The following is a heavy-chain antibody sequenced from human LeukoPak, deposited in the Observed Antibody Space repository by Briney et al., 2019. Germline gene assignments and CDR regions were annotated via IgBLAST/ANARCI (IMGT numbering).Heavy chain of an antibody. V-gene: IGHV3-30*04. CDR2: ISYDGRNK. D-gene: IGHD2-15*01. J-gene: IGHJ4*02. CDR1: GFTLSSYA. CDR3: ARPGVVTGTYYFDY. Sequence: GRSLSLFCAASGFTLSSYAVLWVRQARGRGVECVTVISYDGRNKYYADYVKGRITISRDNSKNTLYLQMNSLRAKDTAVYYCARPGVVTGTYYFDYWGQGTLVTVSS.